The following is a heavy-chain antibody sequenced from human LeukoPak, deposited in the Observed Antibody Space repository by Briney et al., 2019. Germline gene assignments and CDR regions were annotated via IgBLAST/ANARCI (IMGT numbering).Heavy chain of an antibody. CDR2: IIPIFGTA. CDR3: ARGIQLWLIEY. D-gene: IGHD5-18*01. V-gene: IGHV1-69*01. J-gene: IGHJ4*02. Sequence: ASVNVSCKASGGTFSSYAISGVRQAPGRGGEWMGGIIPIFGTANYAQKFQGRVTITADESTSTASMELSSLRSEDTDVYYCARGIQLWLIEYWGQGTLVTVSS. CDR1: GGTFSSYA.